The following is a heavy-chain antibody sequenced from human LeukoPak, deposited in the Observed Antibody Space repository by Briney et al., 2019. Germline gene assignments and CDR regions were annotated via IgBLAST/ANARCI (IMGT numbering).Heavy chain of an antibody. D-gene: IGHD4-17*01. CDR2: ISGSGGST. V-gene: IGHV3-23*01. Sequence: GGSLRLSCAASGFTFSSYAMSWVRQAPGKGLEWVSAISGSGGSTYYADSVKGRFTISRDNSKNTLYLQMNSLRAEDTAVYYCAKDVTLSTSPYGDYGYWGQGTLVTVSS. J-gene: IGHJ4*02. CDR1: GFTFSSYA. CDR3: AKDVTLSTSPYGDYGY.